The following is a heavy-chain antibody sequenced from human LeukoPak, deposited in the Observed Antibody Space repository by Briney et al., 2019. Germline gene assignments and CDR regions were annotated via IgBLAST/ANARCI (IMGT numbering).Heavy chain of an antibody. J-gene: IGHJ6*02. CDR2: ISYDGSDK. V-gene: IGHV3-30*03. CDR3: ARDRGRDGYNRPSIYYYYYYGMDV. CDR1: GFTFSSYS. Sequence: GGSLRLSCAAFGFTFSSYSMNWVRQAPGKGLEWVASISYDGSDKYYADSVKGRFTISRDNSKNTLYLQMNSLRAEDTAVYYCARDRGRDGYNRPSIYYYYYYGMDVWGQGTTVTVSS. D-gene: IGHD5-24*01.